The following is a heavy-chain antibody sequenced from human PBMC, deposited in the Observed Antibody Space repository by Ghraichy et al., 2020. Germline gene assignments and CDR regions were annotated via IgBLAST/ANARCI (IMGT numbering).Heavy chain of an antibody. V-gene: IGHV3-7*03. CDR1: GLTFSSYW. J-gene: IGHJ6*02. Sequence: GGSLRLSCEVSGLTFSSYWMSWVRQAPGKGLEWVANIKQDGSEKYYVDSVKGRFTISRDNADNSLYLQLNSLSDEDTAVYYCAGDRLLGSYRGLHVWGQGTTVTVSS. CDR2: IKQDGSEK. CDR3: AGDRLLGSYRGLHV. D-gene: IGHD7-27*01.